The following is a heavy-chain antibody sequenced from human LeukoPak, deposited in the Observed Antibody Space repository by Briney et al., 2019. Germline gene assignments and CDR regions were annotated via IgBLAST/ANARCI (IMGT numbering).Heavy chain of an antibody. Sequence: GSLRLSCAASGFTFSSYAMHWVRQAPGKGLEWVAVISYDGSNKYYADSVKGRFTISRDNSKNTLYLQMNSLRAEDTAVYYCAKDRGDGNTLDYWGQGTLVTVSS. J-gene: IGHJ4*02. CDR1: GFTFSSYA. V-gene: IGHV3-30-3*01. CDR3: AKDRGDGNTLDY. CDR2: ISYDGSNK. D-gene: IGHD2/OR15-2a*01.